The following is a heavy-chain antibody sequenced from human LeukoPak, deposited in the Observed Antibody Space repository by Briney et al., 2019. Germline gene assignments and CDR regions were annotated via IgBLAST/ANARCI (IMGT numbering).Heavy chain of an antibody. Sequence: ASVKVSCKASGYTFTGYYMHWVRQAPGQGLEWMGRINPNSGGTNYAQKFQGRVTMTRDTSISTAYMELSRLRSDDTAVYYCARAFLEWSNLGNWFDPWGQGTLVTVSS. V-gene: IGHV1-2*06. CDR2: INPNSGGT. CDR1: GYTFTGYY. CDR3: ARAFLEWSNLGNWFDP. J-gene: IGHJ5*02. D-gene: IGHD3-3*01.